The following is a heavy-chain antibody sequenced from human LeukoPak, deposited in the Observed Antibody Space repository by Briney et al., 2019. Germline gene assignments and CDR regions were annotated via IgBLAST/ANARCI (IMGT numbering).Heavy chain of an antibody. D-gene: IGHD1-26*01. J-gene: IGHJ4*02. CDR2: INPSGGST. CDR3: ARDGRTTAVGATTFDY. Sequence: GASVKVSCKSSGYTFTSYYMHRVRQAPGQGLEWMGIINPSGGSTSYAQKFQGRVTMTRDTSTSTVYMELSSLRSEDTAVYYCARDGRTTAVGATTFDYWGQVTLVTVSS. V-gene: IGHV1-46*01. CDR1: GYTFTSYY.